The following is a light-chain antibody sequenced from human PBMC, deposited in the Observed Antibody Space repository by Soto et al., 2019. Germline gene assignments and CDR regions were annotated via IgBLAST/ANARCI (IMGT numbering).Light chain of an antibody. Sequence: EVVLTQSPATLSVSPGDRATLSCRASQDIGSAVAWYHQRSGQAPRLLIFDASIRVPTTPARFSGSVSGTEFTLTISSLESEDFAVYFCQQYGDRPRTFGQGTKGDIK. CDR2: DAS. CDR3: QQYGDRPRT. CDR1: QDIGSA. V-gene: IGKV3-15*01. J-gene: IGKJ1*01.